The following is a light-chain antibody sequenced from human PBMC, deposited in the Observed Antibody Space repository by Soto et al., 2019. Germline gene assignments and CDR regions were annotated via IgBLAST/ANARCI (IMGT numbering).Light chain of an antibody. CDR1: QSLVYSDGNTY. V-gene: IGKV2-30*01. CDR2: RVS. Sequence: DVVMTQSPLSLPVTLGQPASISCRSSQSLVYSDGNTYLSWFHQRPGQSPRRLIYRVSNRASGVPDRFSGSGSGTDFTLKITRVEAEDVGLYYCMQGTHWSRTFGQGTKVEIQ. J-gene: IGKJ1*01. CDR3: MQGTHWSRT.